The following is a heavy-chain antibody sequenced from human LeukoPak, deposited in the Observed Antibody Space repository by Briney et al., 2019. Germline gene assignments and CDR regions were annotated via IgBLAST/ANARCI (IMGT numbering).Heavy chain of an antibody. J-gene: IGHJ4*02. D-gene: IGHD3-10*01. V-gene: IGHV3-66*01. CDR3: SRGGNQYYFDY. Sequence: PGGCLRLSCAAPGFTVSSNYMSWVRQAPGKGLEWVSVIYSGGSTYYADSVKGRFTISRDNSTNTLYLQMNSLRVGDTAVYYCSRGGNQYYFDYWGQGTLVTVSS. CDR2: IYSGGST. CDR1: GFTVSSNY.